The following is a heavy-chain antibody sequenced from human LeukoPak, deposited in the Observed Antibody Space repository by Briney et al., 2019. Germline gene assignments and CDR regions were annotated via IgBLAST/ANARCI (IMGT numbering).Heavy chain of an antibody. CDR3: ARGYSYGYVLDY. V-gene: IGHV3-30*04. CDR2: ISYDGSNK. D-gene: IGHD5-18*01. Sequence: GRSLRLSCAASGFTFSSYAMHWVRQAPGKGLEWVAVISYDGSNKYYADSVKGRFTISRGNSKNTLYLQMNSLRAEDTAVYYCARGYSYGYVLDYWGQGTLVTVSS. J-gene: IGHJ4*02. CDR1: GFTFSSYA.